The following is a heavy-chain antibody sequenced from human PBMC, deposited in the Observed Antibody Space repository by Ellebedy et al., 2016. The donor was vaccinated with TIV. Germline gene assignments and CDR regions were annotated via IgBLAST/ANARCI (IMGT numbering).Heavy chain of an antibody. CDR2: IAHDGSIR. CDR1: GLTFSDYG. J-gene: IGHJ4*02. V-gene: IGHV3-30*03. CDR3: ARDPPGIAASGPYK. Sequence: GESLKISCAASGLTFSDYGMHWVRQAPGEGLEWVAIIAHDGSIRHYADSVKGRFTISRDSSKNTLYLQMNSLRAEDTAVYYCARDPPGIAASGPYKWGQGTLVTVSS. D-gene: IGHD6-13*01.